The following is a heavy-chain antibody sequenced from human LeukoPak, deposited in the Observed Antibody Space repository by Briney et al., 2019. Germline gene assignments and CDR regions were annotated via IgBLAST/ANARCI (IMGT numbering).Heavy chain of an antibody. D-gene: IGHD3-10*01. CDR2: ISGSGGST. CDR1: GFTFSSYA. Sequence: GGSLRLSCAASGFTFSSYAMSWVRQAPGKGLEWVSAISGSGGSTYYADSVKGRFTISRDNSRNTLYLQMNSLRAEDTAVYYCAKVLGSGSYSFDYWGQGTLVTASS. V-gene: IGHV3-23*01. CDR3: AKVLGSGSYSFDY. J-gene: IGHJ4*02.